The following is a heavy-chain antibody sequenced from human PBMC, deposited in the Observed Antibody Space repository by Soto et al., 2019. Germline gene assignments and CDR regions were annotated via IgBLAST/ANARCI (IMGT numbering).Heavy chain of an antibody. CDR3: ARDVRGGSYYGFDY. CDR1: GFTFSSYS. V-gene: IGHV3-21*01. CDR2: ISSSSSYI. J-gene: IGHJ4*02. D-gene: IGHD1-26*01. Sequence: GGSLRLSCAASGFTFSSYSMNWVRQAPGKGLEWVSSISSSSSYIYYADSVKGRFTISRDNAKNSLYLQMNSLRAEDTTVYYCARDVRGGSYYGFDYWGQGTLVTVSS.